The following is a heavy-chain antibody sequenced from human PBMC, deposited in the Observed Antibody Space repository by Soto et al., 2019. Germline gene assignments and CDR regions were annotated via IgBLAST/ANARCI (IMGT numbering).Heavy chain of an antibody. V-gene: IGHV1-69*06. CDR2: SIPILGPE. D-gene: IGHD3-3*01. CDR3: ARDGEYYDFWSGFSAYSYYGMDF. CDR1: GGTFSSYA. Sequence: QVQLVQSGAEVKKPGSSVKVSCKASGGTFSSYAISWGRQAPGQGLEWMGGSIPILGPENYAQKFQGRVTITADKSTITSYRELRSLVSEDTSVYYCARDGEYYDFWSGFSAYSYYGMDFWGNGTTVTVSS. J-gene: IGHJ6*04.